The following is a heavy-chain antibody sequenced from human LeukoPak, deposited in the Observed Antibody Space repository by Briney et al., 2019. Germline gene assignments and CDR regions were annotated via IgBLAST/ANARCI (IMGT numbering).Heavy chain of an antibody. CDR3: ASDPPTTVTTFGDY. CDR1: GFTFGSYA. Sequence: PGGSLRLSCAASGFTFGSYAMSWVRQAPGKGLEWVSAISGSGGSTYYADSVKGRFTISRDNSKNTLYLQMNSLRAEDTAVYYCASDPPTTVTTFGDYWGQGTLVTVSS. J-gene: IGHJ4*02. D-gene: IGHD4-17*01. CDR2: ISGSGGST. V-gene: IGHV3-23*01.